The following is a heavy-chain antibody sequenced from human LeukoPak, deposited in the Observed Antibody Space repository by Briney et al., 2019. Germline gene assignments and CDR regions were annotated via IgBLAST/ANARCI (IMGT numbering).Heavy chain of an antibody. J-gene: IGHJ4*02. Sequence: LSGGSLRLSCAASGFTFSTYSMNWVRQAPGKGLDWVSYISSSSSTIYYADSVKGRFTIPRDNANNSLYLQMNSLRDEDTAVYYCARARRYRSSWYHDYWGQGSLVTVSS. CDR2: ISSSSSTI. V-gene: IGHV3-48*02. CDR3: ARARRYRSSWYHDY. CDR1: GFTFSTYS. D-gene: IGHD6-13*01.